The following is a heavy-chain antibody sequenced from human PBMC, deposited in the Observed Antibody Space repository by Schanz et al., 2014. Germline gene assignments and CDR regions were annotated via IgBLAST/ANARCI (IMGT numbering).Heavy chain of an antibody. CDR2: ISGDHRNT. CDR3: AKDAPYPFDL. J-gene: IGHJ2*01. CDR1: GFTFSTHA. V-gene: IGHV3-23*01. Sequence: EMQLLESGGGLIQPGGSLRLSCAASGFTFSTHAMSWVRQAPGKGLEWVSSISGDHRNTFYADSVKGRFTISRDNSKNTLYLQMNSLRAEDTAIYYCAKDAPYPFDLWGRGPRITVSS.